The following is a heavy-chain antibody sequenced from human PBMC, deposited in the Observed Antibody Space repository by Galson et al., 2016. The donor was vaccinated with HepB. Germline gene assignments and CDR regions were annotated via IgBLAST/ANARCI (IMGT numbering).Heavy chain of an antibody. CDR3: ARGGFDFWRGDQGHDGMDV. CDR2: IKWNGGGT. CDR1: GFTFGDYA. J-gene: IGHJ6*02. V-gene: IGHV3-20*04. D-gene: IGHD3-3*01. Sequence: SLRLSCAVSGFTFGDYAMSWVRQAPGKGLEWVPGIKWNGGGTGYVDSVKGRFTILRDNAKNSLNLQMYSLRVEDTALYYCARGGFDFWRGDQGHDGMDVWGQGTTVTVSS.